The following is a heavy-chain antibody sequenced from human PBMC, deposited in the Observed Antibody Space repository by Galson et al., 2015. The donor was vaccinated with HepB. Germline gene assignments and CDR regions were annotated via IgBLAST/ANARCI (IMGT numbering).Heavy chain of an antibody. Sequence: SLRLSCAASGFTFSSYGMHWVRQAPGKGLEWVAVISYDGSNKYYADSVKGRFTISRDNSKNTLYLQMNSLRAEDTAVYYCAKAITMVQGGQYYGMDVWGQGTTVTVSS. CDR3: AKAITMVQGGQYYGMDV. V-gene: IGHV3-30*18. J-gene: IGHJ6*02. D-gene: IGHD3-10*01. CDR2: ISYDGSNK. CDR1: GFTFSSYG.